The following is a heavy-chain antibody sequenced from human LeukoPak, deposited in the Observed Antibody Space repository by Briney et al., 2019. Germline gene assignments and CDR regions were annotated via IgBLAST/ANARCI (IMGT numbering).Heavy chain of an antibody. D-gene: IGHD4-17*01. CDR2: IDRSGGST. CDR1: GFTFSSYD. J-gene: IGHJ5*01. Sequence: GGSLRLSCAASGFTFSSYDMSWVRQAPGKGLEWVAAIDRSGGSTFYADSVKGRFTISKDNSKNTLYLQINSLRVDDTAIYYCARGSHGEHDSWGQGTLVTVSS. CDR3: ARGSHGEHDS. V-gene: IGHV3-23*01.